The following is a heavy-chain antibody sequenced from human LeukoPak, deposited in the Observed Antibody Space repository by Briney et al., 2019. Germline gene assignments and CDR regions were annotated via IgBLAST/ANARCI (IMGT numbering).Heavy chain of an antibody. D-gene: IGHD6-6*01. CDR3: GRVGGRSKAAKGDAFDI. V-gene: IGHV3-23*01. J-gene: IGHJ3*02. CDR1: GFTFSSYA. CDR2: ITGSGDDA. Sequence: GGSLRLSCAASGFTFSSYAMTWVRQAPGEGLEWVSAITGSGDDAYYADSVKGRFTISRDNAKNTLYLQMNSLRAEDTAVYYCGRVGGRSKAAKGDAFDIWGQGTMVVVSS.